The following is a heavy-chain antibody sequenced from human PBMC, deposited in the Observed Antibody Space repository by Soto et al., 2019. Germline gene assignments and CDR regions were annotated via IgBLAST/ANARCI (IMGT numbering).Heavy chain of an antibody. Sequence: TGGSLRLSCAASGFTFSSYSMNWVRQAPGKGLEWVSSISSSSSYIYYADSVKGRFTISRDNAKNSLYLQMNSLRAEDTAVYYCARDEYYYYSSGYSDHPSAREYYYYDMYVWGQVTTGT. CDR3: ARDEYYYYSSGYSDHPSAREYYYYDMYV. D-gene: IGHD3-22*01. CDR1: GFTFSSYS. V-gene: IGHV3-21*01. CDR2: ISSSSSYI. J-gene: IGHJ6*02.